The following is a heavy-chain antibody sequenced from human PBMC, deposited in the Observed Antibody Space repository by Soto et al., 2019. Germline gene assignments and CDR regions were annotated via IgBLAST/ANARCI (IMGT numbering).Heavy chain of an antibody. V-gene: IGHV1-69*13. J-gene: IGHJ5*02. CDR1: GGTFSNYA. D-gene: IGHD3-10*01. Sequence: SVKVSCKASGGTFSNYAITWVRQAPGQGLEWLGRIIPIFGSVTFAQKFQGRITLTADESTTTVYMELSSLRSDDTAVYYCARDGWFGELLSPGCWFDPWGQGTLVTVSS. CDR3: ARDGWFGELLSPGCWFDP. CDR2: IIPIFGSV.